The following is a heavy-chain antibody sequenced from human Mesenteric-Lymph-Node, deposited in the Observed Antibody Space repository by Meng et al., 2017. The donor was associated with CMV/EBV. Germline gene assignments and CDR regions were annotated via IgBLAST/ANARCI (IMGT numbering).Heavy chain of an antibody. Sequence: GESLKISCSASGFTFTTYWMAWVRQAPGKGLEWVANINQDGNEIYYVDSVKGRFTVSRDNAKNSLYLEMNSLRAEDTAVYYCARISKYRYGVYGMDVWGQGTTVTVSS. CDR2: INQDGNEI. D-gene: IGHD5-18*01. CDR1: GFTFTTYW. J-gene: IGHJ6*02. V-gene: IGHV3-7*01. CDR3: ARISKYRYGVYGMDV.